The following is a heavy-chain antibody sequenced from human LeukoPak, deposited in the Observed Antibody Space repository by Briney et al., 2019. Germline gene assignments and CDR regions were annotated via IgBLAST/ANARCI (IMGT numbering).Heavy chain of an antibody. Sequence: ASVKVSCKASGYTFTSYGISWVRQAPGQGLEWMGWISAYNGNTNYAQKLQGRVTMTTDTSTSTAYMELSSLRSEDTAVYYCARGEIYYDSSGYRGGADYWGQGTLVTVSS. CDR3: ARGEIYYDSSGYRGGADY. CDR1: GYTFTSYG. CDR2: ISAYNGNT. J-gene: IGHJ4*02. D-gene: IGHD3-22*01. V-gene: IGHV1-18*01.